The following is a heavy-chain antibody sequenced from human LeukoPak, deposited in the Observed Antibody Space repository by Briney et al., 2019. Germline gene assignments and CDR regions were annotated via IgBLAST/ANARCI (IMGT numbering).Heavy chain of an antibody. CDR1: GFIFSSYS. D-gene: IGHD3-22*01. Sequence: GGSLRLSCAASGFIFSSYSMNWVRQAPGKGLEWVSYISGSSSTIYYADSVKGRFTISRDNAKNSLYLQMNSLRAEDTAVYYCARDLGYYYDSRDPGGFDIWGQGTMVTVSS. J-gene: IGHJ3*02. V-gene: IGHV3-48*01. CDR3: ARDLGYYYDSRDPGGFDI. CDR2: ISGSSSTI.